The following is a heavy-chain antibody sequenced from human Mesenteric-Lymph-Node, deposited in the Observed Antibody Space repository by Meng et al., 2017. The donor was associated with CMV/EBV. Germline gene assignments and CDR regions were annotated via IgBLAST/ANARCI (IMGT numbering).Heavy chain of an antibody. CDR1: GFTLGSYG. CDR3: ARDLRPFQLPRGAIDV. CDR2: ISATRTYI. V-gene: IGHV3-21*01. J-gene: IGHJ6*02. Sequence: GESLKISCAVSGFTLGSYGMHWVRQAPGKGLEWVSSISATRTYIYYADSVEGRFTVSRDNAQNSLFLQMNSLRAEDTAAYYCARDLRPFQLPRGAIDVWGQGTTVTVSS. D-gene: IGHD1-1*01.